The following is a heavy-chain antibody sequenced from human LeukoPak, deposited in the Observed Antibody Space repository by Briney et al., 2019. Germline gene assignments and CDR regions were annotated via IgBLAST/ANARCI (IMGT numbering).Heavy chain of an antibody. D-gene: IGHD3-10*01. CDR3: AKGPGASYYYGSGSYYKRAFGGYYYMDV. J-gene: IGHJ6*03. CDR1: GGSISSYY. CDR2: IYYSGST. Sequence: SETLSLTCTVSGGSISSYYWSWIRQPPGKGLEWIGYIYYSGSTNYNPSLKSRVTISVDTSKNQFSLKLSSVTAADTAVYYCAKGPGASYYYGSGSYYKRAFGGYYYMDVWGKGTTVTISS. V-gene: IGHV4-59*01.